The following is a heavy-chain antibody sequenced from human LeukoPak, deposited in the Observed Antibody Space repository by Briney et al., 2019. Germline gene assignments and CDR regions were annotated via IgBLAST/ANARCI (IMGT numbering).Heavy chain of an antibody. CDR1: GFTFSDYS. Sequence: GGSLRLSCAASGFTFSDYSMNWVRQAPGKGLKWISYIGIDSGNTNYADSVKGRFTISGDKAKNSLYLQMNSLRVEDTAVYYCARDYKYAFDNWGQGTLVTVSS. CDR2: IGIDSGNT. J-gene: IGHJ4*02. V-gene: IGHV3-48*01. CDR3: ARDYKYAFDN. D-gene: IGHD5-24*01.